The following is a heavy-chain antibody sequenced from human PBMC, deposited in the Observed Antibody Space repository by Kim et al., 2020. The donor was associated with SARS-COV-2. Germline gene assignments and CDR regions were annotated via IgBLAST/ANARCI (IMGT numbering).Heavy chain of an antibody. CDR2: IDPSDSYT. V-gene: IGHV5-10-1*01. Sequence: GESLKISCKGSGYSFTSYWISWVRQMPGKGLEWMGRIDPSDSYTNYSPSFQGHVTISADKSISTAYLQWSSLKASDTAMYYCARPDPAVGGSGVFWYYYGMDVWGQGTTVTVSS. CDR1: GYSFTSYW. J-gene: IGHJ6*02. CDR3: ARPDPAVGGSGVFWYYYGMDV. D-gene: IGHD3-10*01.